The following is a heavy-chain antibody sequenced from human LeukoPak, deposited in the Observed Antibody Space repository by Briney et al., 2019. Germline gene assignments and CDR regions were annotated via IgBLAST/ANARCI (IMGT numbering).Heavy chain of an antibody. CDR2: SSGSGGST. Sequence: GGCLRLSCAASGFSFSSYAVSWVRQAPGKGLQWVSASSGSGGSTYYADSVKGRFTICRDKSKTPLYLQMNSLRAEDTAVYYCAGSRYCSGGSCYMVYWGQGTLVIVSS. CDR1: GFSFSSYA. CDR3: AGSRYCSGGSCYMVY. V-gene: IGHV3-23*01. J-gene: IGHJ4*02. D-gene: IGHD2-15*01.